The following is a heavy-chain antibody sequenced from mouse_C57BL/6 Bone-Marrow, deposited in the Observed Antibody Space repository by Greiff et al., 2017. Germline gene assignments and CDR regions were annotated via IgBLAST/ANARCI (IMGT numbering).Heavy chain of an antibody. J-gene: IGHJ4*01. CDR3: TILDVNLYAMDY. CDR1: GFNIKDDY. Sequence: VQLQQSGAALVRPGASVKLSCTASGFNIKDDYMHWVKQRPEQGLEWIGWVVPENGDTEYATKFQGKATITADTSSNTAYLQRSSRTSEDTYVSYCTILDVNLYAMDYWGQGTSVTVSS. V-gene: IGHV14-4*01. CDR2: VVPENGDT.